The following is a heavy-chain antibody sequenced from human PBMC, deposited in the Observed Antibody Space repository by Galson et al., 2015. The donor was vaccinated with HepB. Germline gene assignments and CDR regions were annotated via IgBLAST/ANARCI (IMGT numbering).Heavy chain of an antibody. CDR3: ARGRHCYYGSGSPFDY. J-gene: IGHJ4*02. Sequence: ETLSLTCAVYGGSFSGYYWSWIRQPPGKGLEWIGEINHSGSTNYNPSLKSRVTISVDTSKNQFSLKLSSVTAADTAVYYCARGRHCYYGSGSPFDYWGQGTLVTVSS. D-gene: IGHD3-10*01. CDR2: INHSGST. CDR1: GGSFSGYY. V-gene: IGHV4-34*01.